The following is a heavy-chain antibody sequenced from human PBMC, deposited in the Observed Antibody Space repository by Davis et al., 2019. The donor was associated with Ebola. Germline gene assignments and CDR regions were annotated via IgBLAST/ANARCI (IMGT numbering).Heavy chain of an antibody. CDR3: ARGFDYNDRSGYYGMDV. J-gene: IGHJ6*02. D-gene: IGHD3-22*01. V-gene: IGHV3-48*02. Sequence: GGSLRLSCVASGFTFSTYAMNWVRQAPGKGLEWVSFISSTGDSKYYSDSVRGRFTISRDNANNSLYLQMNSLRDEDTAVYYCARGFDYNDRSGYYGMDVWGQGTTVTVSS. CDR1: GFTFSTYA. CDR2: ISSTGDSK.